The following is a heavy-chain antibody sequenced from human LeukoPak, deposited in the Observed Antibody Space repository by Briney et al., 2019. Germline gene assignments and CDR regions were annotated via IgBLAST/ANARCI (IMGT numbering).Heavy chain of an antibody. D-gene: IGHD3-16*02. CDR1: GYSFTSYW. V-gene: IGHV5-51*01. J-gene: IGHJ4*02. CDR3: AAGPMQLRLGELSPYFDY. CDR2: IYPGDSDT. Sequence: GESLKISCKGSGYSFTSYWIGWVRQVPGKGLEWMGIIYPGDSDTRYSPSFQGQVTISADKSISTAYLQWSSLKASDTAMYYCAAGPMQLRLGELSPYFDYWGQGTLVTVSS.